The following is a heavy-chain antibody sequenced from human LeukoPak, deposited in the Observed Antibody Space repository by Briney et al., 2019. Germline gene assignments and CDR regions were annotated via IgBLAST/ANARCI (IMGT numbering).Heavy chain of an antibody. CDR2: INHSGST. Sequence: SQTLSLTCTVSGGSISSGGYYWSWIRRHPGKGLEWIGYINHSGSTYYNSSLKSRVTMSVDTSKNQFSLKLSSVTAADTAVYYCARDYSGYGRFDYWGQGTPVTVSS. J-gene: IGHJ4*02. CDR1: GGSISSGGYY. CDR3: ARDYSGYGRFDY. V-gene: IGHV4-31*03. D-gene: IGHD5-12*01.